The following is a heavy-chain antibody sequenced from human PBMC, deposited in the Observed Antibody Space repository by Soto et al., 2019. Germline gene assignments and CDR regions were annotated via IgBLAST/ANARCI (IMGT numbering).Heavy chain of an antibody. V-gene: IGHV4-34*01. D-gene: IGHD4-17*01. J-gene: IGHJ4*02. CDR2: INHSGST. Sequence: SETLSLTCAVYGGSFSGYYWSWIRQPPGKGLEWIGEINHSGSTNYNPSLKSRVTISVDTSKNQFSLKLSSVTAADTAVYYCARGRGYGDYSIDYWGQGTLVTVAA. CDR3: ARGRGYGDYSIDY. CDR1: GGSFSGYY.